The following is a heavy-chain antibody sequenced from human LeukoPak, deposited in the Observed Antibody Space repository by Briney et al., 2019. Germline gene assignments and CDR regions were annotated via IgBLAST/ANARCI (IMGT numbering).Heavy chain of an antibody. CDR3: ARDGLTALSSFDYYMDV. CDR1: GFTFSSYS. CDR2: ISYSSSTI. V-gene: IGHV3-48*01. D-gene: IGHD1-14*01. J-gene: IGHJ6*03. Sequence: GGSLRLSCAASGFTFSSYSMNWARQAPGKGLEWVSYISYSSSTIYYADSVKGRFTISRDNAKNSLYLQMNSLRAEDTAVYYCARDGLTALSSFDYYMDVWGKGTTVTISS.